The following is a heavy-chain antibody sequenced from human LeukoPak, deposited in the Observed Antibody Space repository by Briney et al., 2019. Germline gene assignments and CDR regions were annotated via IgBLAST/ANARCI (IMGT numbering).Heavy chain of an antibody. CDR3: ARIRDGYNSYFFYGMDV. J-gene: IGHJ6*02. D-gene: IGHD5-24*01. V-gene: IGHV1-69*13. CDR1: GGTFSSYA. Sequence: SVKVSCKASGGTFSSYAISWVRQAPGQGLEWMGGIIALFGTANYAQKFQGRLTITADESTSTAYMELSSLRSEDTAVYYCARIRDGYNSYFFYGMDVWGQGTTVTVSS. CDR2: IIALFGTA.